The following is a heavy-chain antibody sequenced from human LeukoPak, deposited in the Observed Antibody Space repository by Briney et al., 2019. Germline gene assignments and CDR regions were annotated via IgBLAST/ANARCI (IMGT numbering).Heavy chain of an antibody. CDR2: IQPDGNDK. V-gene: IGHV3-30*02. J-gene: IGHJ4*02. CDR3: AKRDLTTEFDY. D-gene: IGHD4-17*01. CDR1: GFTFSSYA. Sequence: GGSLRLSCAASGFTFSSYAMSWVRQAPGKGLEWVALIQPDGNDKYYADSVKGRFTISRDNSKNTLSLQMNSLRSDDTAVYFCAKRDLTTEFDYWGQGTLVTVS.